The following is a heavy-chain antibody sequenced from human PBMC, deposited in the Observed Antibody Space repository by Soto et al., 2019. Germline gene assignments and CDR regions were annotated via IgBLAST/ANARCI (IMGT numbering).Heavy chain of an antibody. D-gene: IGHD3-22*01. CDR1: GFMFSDYY. Sequence: PGGSLRLCCVASGFMFSDYYMSWIRQAPGKGLECVSYISSSSNYTNYVDSVKGRFTISRDNAKNSLHLQMNSLRAEDTAVYYCARLSYYDGSGYFGYWGQGT. V-gene: IGHV3-11*06. J-gene: IGHJ4*02. CDR2: ISSSSNYT. CDR3: ARLSYYDGSGYFGY.